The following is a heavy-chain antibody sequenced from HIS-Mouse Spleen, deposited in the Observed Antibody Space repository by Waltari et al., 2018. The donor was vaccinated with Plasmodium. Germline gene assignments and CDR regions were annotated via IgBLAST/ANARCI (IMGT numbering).Heavy chain of an antibody. CDR3: ARVLGYKAAAGTFVEYFQH. V-gene: IGHV1-2*02. CDR1: GYTFTGYY. CDR2: VNPNRGGT. Sequence: QVQLVQSGAEVKKPGASVKVSCKASGYTFTGYYMHWVRPAPGQGLEWMGWVNPNRGGTNYAQKFQGRVTMTRETSISTAYMELSRLRSDDTAVYYCARVLGYKAAAGTFVEYFQHWGQGTLVTVSS. D-gene: IGHD6-13*01. J-gene: IGHJ1*01.